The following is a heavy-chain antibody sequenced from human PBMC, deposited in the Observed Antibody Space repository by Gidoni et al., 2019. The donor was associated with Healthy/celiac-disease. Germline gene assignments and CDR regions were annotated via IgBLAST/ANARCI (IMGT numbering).Heavy chain of an antibody. CDR1: GFTVSSHG. Sequence: QVQLVESGGGVVQPGRSLRLSCAAAGFTVSSHGMHWVRQAPGKGLEWLAVIWYDGSNKYYADSVKGRFTISRDNSKNTLYLQMNSLRAEDTAVYYCARGDSSGYYYTIQFDYWGQGTLVTVSS. J-gene: IGHJ4*02. D-gene: IGHD3-22*01. V-gene: IGHV3-33*01. CDR3: ARGDSSGYYYTIQFDY. CDR2: IWYDGSNK.